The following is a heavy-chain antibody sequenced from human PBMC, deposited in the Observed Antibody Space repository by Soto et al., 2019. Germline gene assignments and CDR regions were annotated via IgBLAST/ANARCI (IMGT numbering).Heavy chain of an antibody. CDR1: GCTFSSHA. V-gene: IGHV3-30-3*01. CDR2: ISYGDIRQ. D-gene: IGHD2-2*01. Sequence: PAGSLRLSCAAPGCTFSSHAVHWVRQPPGKGLEWVGDISYGDIRQYYADSVKGRFTISSATYKHTLYMQMNSLRAEDTAVYYCARNGLSSVVTAAIEYWGQGTLVTVSS. J-gene: IGHJ4*02. CDR3: ARNGLSSVVTAAIEY.